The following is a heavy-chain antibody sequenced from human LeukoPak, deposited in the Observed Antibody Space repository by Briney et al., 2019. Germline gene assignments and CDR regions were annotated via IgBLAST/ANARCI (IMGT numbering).Heavy chain of an antibody. D-gene: IGHD2-15*01. V-gene: IGHV3-23*01. J-gene: IGHJ6*02. CDR1: GFTFSTYA. CDR2: VFGNGIT. CDR3: AKVSRGYCRGGTCYYYYGLDV. Sequence: GGSLRLSCAASGFTFSTYAMSWVRQAPGKGLEWVSSVFGNGITYYADSVKGRFTISRDNSKNTLYLQTNSLRAEDTAVYYCAKVSRGYCRGGTCYYYYGLDVWGQGTLVTVSS.